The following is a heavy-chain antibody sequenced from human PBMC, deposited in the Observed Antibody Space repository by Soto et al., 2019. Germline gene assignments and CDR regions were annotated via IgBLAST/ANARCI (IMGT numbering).Heavy chain of an antibody. V-gene: IGHV1-2*02. CDR3: VRERFQVISDGMVV. D-gene: IGHD2-21*01. Sequence: GASVKVSCKASGYTFTGYYVHWVREAPGQGLEWMGWINPETGGTSYAQKFQGRVTLSRDTSINTAYLELSSLRFDDAAVYFCVRERFQVISDGMVVWGQGTTVTVSS. CDR2: INPETGGT. CDR1: GYTFTGYY. J-gene: IGHJ6*02.